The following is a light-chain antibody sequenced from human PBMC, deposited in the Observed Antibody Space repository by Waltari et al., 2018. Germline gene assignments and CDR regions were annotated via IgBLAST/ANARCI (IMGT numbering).Light chain of an antibody. J-gene: IGKJ5*01. Sequence: DIQMTQSPSSLSASVGDRVTITCRASQSISSYLNWDQQKPGKAPKLLIYAASSLQSGVPSRFSGSGSGTDFTLTISSLQPEDFATYYCQQSYSTPITFGQGTRLGIK. CDR1: QSISSY. CDR3: QQSYSTPIT. V-gene: IGKV1-39*01. CDR2: AAS.